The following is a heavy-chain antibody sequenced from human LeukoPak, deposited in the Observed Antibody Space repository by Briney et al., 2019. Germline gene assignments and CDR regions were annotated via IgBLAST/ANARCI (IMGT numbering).Heavy chain of an antibody. V-gene: IGHV4-59*01. CDR3: ARGTYYSDSSGYSYYSYYYMDV. J-gene: IGHJ6*03. D-gene: IGHD3-22*01. CDR1: GGSISGYY. Sequence: SETLSLTCSGSGGSISGYYCTWILQPPGKGLEWIGYIFYSGSTNYNPSLKSRVTISLDTSKNQFSLKLTSVTAADTAVYFCARGTYYSDSSGYSYYSYYYMDVWGKGTTVTISS. CDR2: IFYSGST.